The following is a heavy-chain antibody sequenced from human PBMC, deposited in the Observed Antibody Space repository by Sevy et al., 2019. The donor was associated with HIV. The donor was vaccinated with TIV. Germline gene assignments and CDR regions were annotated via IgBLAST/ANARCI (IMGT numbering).Heavy chain of an antibody. Sequence: GGSLRLSCAASGFTFSSYAMSWVRQAPGKGLEWVSAISGSGGSTYYADSVKGRFTISRDNSKNTLYLQMNSLRAEDKAVYYCAKPQLQFMITFGGVINYWGQGTLVTVSS. CDR3: AKPQLQFMITFGGVINY. D-gene: IGHD3-16*01. CDR1: GFTFSSYA. CDR2: ISGSGGST. V-gene: IGHV3-23*01. J-gene: IGHJ4*02.